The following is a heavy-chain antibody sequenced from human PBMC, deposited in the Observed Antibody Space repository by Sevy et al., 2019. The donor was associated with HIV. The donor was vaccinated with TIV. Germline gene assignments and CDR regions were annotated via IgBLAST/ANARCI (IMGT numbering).Heavy chain of an antibody. CDR2: ISSSSSNI. V-gene: IGHV3-21*01. Sequence: GESLKISCVGSGITFSYYSMKWVRQAPGKGLEWVSSISSSSSNIYYADSVKGRFTISRDNAKKSLYLQMNSLRAEDTAVYYCARDRDGSGSSGGYGMDVWGQWTTVTVSS. CDR1: GITFSYYS. J-gene: IGHJ6*02. D-gene: IGHD3-10*01. CDR3: ARDRDGSGSSGGYGMDV.